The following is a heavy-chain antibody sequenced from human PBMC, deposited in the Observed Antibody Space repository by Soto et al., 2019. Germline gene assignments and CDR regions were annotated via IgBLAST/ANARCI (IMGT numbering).Heavy chain of an antibody. CDR1: GFIFSSYA. J-gene: IGHJ4*02. V-gene: IGHV3-23*01. D-gene: IGHD2-15*01. Sequence: EVQLLESGGDLVQPGGSLRLSCAASGFIFSSYAMSWVRQAPGKGLEWVSGISGSGDTSYYADSVKGRFTISRDNSTNTLYLQMISVRAEDTAVYYCAKGISSGGSCSNYWGQGTLVTVSS. CDR3: AKGISSGGSCSNY. CDR2: ISGSGDTS.